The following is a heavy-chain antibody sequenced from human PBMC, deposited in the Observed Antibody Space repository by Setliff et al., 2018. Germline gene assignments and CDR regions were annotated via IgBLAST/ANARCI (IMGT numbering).Heavy chain of an antibody. CDR3: ARLGTTIPTSGTWTYYYYYYMDV. V-gene: IGHV4-4*08. D-gene: IGHD2-21*01. Sequence: SETLSLTCTVSGGSINNYYWSWIRQSPGKGLEWIGYIDTSGSTDYNPSLKSQVTISVDTSKNQLSLKLSSVTAADTAVYYCARLGTTIPTSGTWTYYYYYYMDVWGKGTTVTVSS. CDR2: IDTSGST. CDR1: GGSINNYY. J-gene: IGHJ6*03.